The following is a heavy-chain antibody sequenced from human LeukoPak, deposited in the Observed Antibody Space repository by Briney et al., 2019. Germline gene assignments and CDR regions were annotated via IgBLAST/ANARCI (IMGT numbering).Heavy chain of an antibody. CDR3: ARDLGKWEPQDY. V-gene: IGHV3-7*01. Sequence: RGSLRLSCVASGFTFSSYWMSWVRQAPGQGLEWVANIKQDGSEKYYVDSVKGRFTISRDNAKNSLYVQMNSLRAEDTAVYYCARDLGKWEPQDYWGQGTPVTVSS. D-gene: IGHD1-26*01. CDR1: GFTFSSYW. J-gene: IGHJ4*02. CDR2: IKQDGSEK.